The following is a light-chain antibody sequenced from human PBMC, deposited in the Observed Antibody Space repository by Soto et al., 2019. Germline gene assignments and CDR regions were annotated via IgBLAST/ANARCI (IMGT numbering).Light chain of an antibody. CDR3: QQYGSLPIT. J-gene: IGKJ5*01. Sequence: ENVLTQSPGTLSLSPGEIATLSCRASQSVSSSFVAWYQQKPGQAPRLVISGAASRATGIPYRFSGSGSGTDFTLTISRLEPEDFAVYYCQQYGSLPITFGQGTRLEIK. V-gene: IGKV3-20*01. CDR1: QSVSSSF. CDR2: GAA.